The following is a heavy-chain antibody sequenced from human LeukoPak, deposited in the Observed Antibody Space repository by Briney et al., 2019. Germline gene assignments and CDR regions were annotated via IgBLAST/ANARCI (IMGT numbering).Heavy chain of an antibody. V-gene: IGHV3-74*01. CDR3: TLSGY. J-gene: IGHJ4*02. CDR1: GFTFSAYW. CDR2: INSDGFSI. Sequence: GGSLRLSCAASGFTFSAYWMHWVRQAPGKGLVWVSRINSDGFSIAYADSVKGRFTISRDNAKNSLYLQMNSLRAEDTAVYFCTLSGYWGQGTLVTVSS.